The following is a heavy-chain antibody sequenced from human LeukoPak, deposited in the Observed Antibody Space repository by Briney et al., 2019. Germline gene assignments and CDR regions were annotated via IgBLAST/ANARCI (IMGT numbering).Heavy chain of an antibody. Sequence: RGESLKISCKASGYSFTNYWIAWVRQMPGKGLDWMGLIYPGDSDARYSPSFQGQVTISADKSINTAYLQWSSLKASDTAMYYCARIYYYGSTGPIDYWDQGTLVTVSS. V-gene: IGHV5-51*01. CDR1: GYSFTNYW. J-gene: IGHJ4*02. CDR2: IYPGDSDA. D-gene: IGHD3-22*01. CDR3: ARIYYYGSTGPIDY.